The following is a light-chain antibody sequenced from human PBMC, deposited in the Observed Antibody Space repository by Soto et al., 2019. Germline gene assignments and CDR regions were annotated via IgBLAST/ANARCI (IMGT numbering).Light chain of an antibody. CDR1: QTVSKY. Sequence: DIQMTQSPPSLSASVGDRVTITCRTSQTVSKYLNWYQQKPGKAPDLLVYTTSTLHSGVPSRFSGSGSGTDFTLTITSLQPEDFATYYCQQTYSLPRTFGPGTRVE. J-gene: IGKJ1*01. CDR3: QQTYSLPRT. CDR2: TTS. V-gene: IGKV1-39*01.